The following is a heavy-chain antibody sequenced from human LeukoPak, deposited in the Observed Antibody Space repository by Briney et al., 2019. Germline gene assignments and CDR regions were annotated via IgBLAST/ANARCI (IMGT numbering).Heavy chain of an antibody. CDR3: ARDFANDFWSGTPFDP. CDR1: GGTFSSYA. CDR2: IIPIFGTA. J-gene: IGHJ5*02. V-gene: IGHV1-69*01. D-gene: IGHD3-3*01. Sequence: SVKVSCKASGGTFSSYAISWVRQAPGQGLEWMGGIIPIFGTANYAQKFQGRVTITADESTSTAYMELSSLRPEDTAVYYCARDFANDFWSGTPFDPWGQGTLVTVSS.